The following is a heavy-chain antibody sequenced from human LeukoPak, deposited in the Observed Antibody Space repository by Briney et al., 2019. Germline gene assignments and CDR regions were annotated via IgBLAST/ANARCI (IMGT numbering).Heavy chain of an antibody. D-gene: IGHD4-23*01. CDR1: GLIVSNNY. CDR3: ARARDNDGNLFADVFDI. CDR2: IYYGGET. V-gene: IGHV3-53*01. Sequence: AGSLTLSCTASGLIVSNNYWSWIRQPPGKGLAWVWLIYYGGETHYADSVKGRFTISRDNSKNPMFLQMSSLRAEDTAVYYCARARDNDGNLFADVFDIWGQGTMVTVSS. J-gene: IGHJ3*02.